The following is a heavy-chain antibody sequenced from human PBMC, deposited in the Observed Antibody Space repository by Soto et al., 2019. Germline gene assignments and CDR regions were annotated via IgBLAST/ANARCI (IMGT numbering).Heavy chain of an antibody. CDR1: GFTFSSYA. CDR3: AGRYSSGWYRGYYYYGMDV. D-gene: IGHD6-19*01. Sequence: GGSLRLSCAASGFTFSSYAISWVRQAPGKGLEWVSAISGSGGSTYYADSVKGRFTISRDNSKNTLYLQMNSLRAEDTAVYYCAGRYSSGWYRGYYYYGMDVWGQGTTVTVSS. CDR2: ISGSGGST. V-gene: IGHV3-23*01. J-gene: IGHJ6*02.